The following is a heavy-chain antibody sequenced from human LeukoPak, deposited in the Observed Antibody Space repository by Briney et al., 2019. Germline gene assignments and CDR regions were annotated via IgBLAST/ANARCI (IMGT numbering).Heavy chain of an antibody. Sequence: SETLSLTCTVSGDSISSYFWSWIRQPPGKGLEWIGYIYYSGSTNYNPSLKSRVTISVGTSKNQFSLKLGSVTAADTAVYYCARRYSGSSFDYWGQGTLVTVSS. J-gene: IGHJ4*02. V-gene: IGHV4-59*08. CDR3: ARRYSGSSFDY. CDR2: IYYSGST. CDR1: GDSISSYF. D-gene: IGHD1-26*01.